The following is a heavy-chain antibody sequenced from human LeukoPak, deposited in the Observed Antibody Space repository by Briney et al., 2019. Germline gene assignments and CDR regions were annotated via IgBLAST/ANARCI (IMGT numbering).Heavy chain of an antibody. J-gene: IGHJ4*02. CDR2: INPNSGGR. V-gene: IGHV1-2*02. D-gene: IGHD6-19*01. CDR1: GYTFTCYY. CDR3: ARVETYSSGWYPGDY. Sequence: GASVKVSCKASGYTFTCYYMHWVRQAPGQGLEGVGWINPNSGGRNYAQKFQGRVTMTGDTSISTAYMELSSLRSDDTAVYYCARVETYSSGWYPGDYWGQGTLVTVSS.